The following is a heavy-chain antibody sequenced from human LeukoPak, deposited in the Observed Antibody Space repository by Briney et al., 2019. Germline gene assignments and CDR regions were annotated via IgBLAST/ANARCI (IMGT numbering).Heavy chain of an antibody. CDR2: TYYRSTWYN. V-gene: IGHV6-1*01. CDR1: GDSVSSNSVT. J-gene: IGHJ5*02. Sequence: SQTLSLTCAISGDSVSSNSVTWNWSRQSPSRGPERLGRTYYRSTWYNDYAVSVRGRITVTPDTSKNQFSLHLNSVTPEDTAVYYCARRLTQYDCFDPWGQGILVTVSS. CDR3: ARRLTQYDCFDP. D-gene: IGHD2-2*01.